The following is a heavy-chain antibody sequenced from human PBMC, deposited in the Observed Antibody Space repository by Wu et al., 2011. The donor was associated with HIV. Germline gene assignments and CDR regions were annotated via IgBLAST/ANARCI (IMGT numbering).Heavy chain of an antibody. CDR3: ARDLGGDEDY. D-gene: IGHD2-21*01. J-gene: IGHJ4*02. Sequence: QVQLVQSGAEVKTPGASVKVSCKASGYTFTDDYIHWVQQAPGQGLEWMGGIIPIFGTAKYVQKFQGRVTITADKSTSTAYMELSSLTSEDTAVYYCARDLGGDEDYWGQGTLVTVSS. CDR1: GYTFTDDY. CDR2: IIPIFGTA. V-gene: IGHV1-69*06.